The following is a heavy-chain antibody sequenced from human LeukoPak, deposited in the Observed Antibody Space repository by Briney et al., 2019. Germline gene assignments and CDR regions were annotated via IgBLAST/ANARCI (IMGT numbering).Heavy chain of an antibody. D-gene: IGHD1-26*01. V-gene: IGHV3-21*01. J-gene: IGHJ4*02. Sequence: GGSLRLSCAASGFTFSSYAMNWVRQAPGKGLEWVSSISSSSSYIYYADSVKGRFTISRDNAKNSPYLQMNSLRAEDTAVYYCARLLSGTLDYWGQGTLVTVSS. CDR2: ISSSSSYI. CDR3: ARLLSGTLDY. CDR1: GFTFSSYA.